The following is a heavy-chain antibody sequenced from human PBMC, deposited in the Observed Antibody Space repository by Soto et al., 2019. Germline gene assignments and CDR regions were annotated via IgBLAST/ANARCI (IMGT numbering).Heavy chain of an antibody. CDR1: GFTFSSYA. V-gene: IGHV3-30-3*01. D-gene: IGHD3-10*01. Sequence: GGSLRLSCAASGFTFSSYAMHWVRQAPGEGLEWVAVISDDETNKYYADSVKGRFTISRDNAKSSLYLQMNSLRAEDTAVYYCARDKARWFGEFPRSMDVWGQGTTVTVSS. CDR3: ARDKARWFGEFPRSMDV. CDR2: ISDDETNK. J-gene: IGHJ6*02.